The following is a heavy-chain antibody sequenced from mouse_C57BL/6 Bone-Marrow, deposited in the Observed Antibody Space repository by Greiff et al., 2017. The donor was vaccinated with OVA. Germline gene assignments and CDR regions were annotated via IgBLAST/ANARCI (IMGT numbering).Heavy chain of an antibody. CDR2: IDPSDSYT. J-gene: IGHJ3*01. V-gene: IGHV1-69*01. Sequence: QVQLKQSGAELVMPGASVKLSCKASGYTFTSYWMHWVKQRPGQGLEWIGEIDPSDSYTNYNQKFKGKSTLTVDKSSSTAYMQLSSLTSEDSAVYYCAREGFYYDYDEGFAYWGQGTLVTVSA. CDR3: AREGFYYDYDEGFAY. CDR1: GYTFTSYW. D-gene: IGHD2-4*01.